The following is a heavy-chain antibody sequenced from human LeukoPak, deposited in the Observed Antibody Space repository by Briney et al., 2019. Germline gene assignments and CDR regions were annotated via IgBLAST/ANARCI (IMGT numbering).Heavy chain of an antibody. J-gene: IGHJ6*02. CDR1: RFTFRSYG. CDR3: ARDLSSRRTQYYHYAMDV. CDR2: NWYDGSKE. D-gene: IGHD6-13*01. V-gene: IGHV3-33*01. Sequence: PWGSLRPSCAASRFTFRSYGMHWVRQAPGKGLEGVALNWYDGSKEYYADSVKGRFTISRDNSNNTLYLQMNSMRPEDTAVYYGARDLSSRRTQYYHYAMDVWGQGTTVTVSS.